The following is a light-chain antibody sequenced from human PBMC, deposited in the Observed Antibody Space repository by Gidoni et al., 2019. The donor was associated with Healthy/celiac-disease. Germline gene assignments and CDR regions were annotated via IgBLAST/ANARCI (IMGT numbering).Light chain of an antibody. J-gene: IGKJ1*01. CDR3: QQSYSTPRT. Sequence: DIQMTQSPSSLSASVGDRVTITCRASQSISSYLNWYQQKPGKAPKLLIYAASSLQSGVPSRFSGSGSGTDFTLTISSLQPEDFATYYCQQSYSTPRTFGQVTK. CDR2: AAS. CDR1: QSISSY. V-gene: IGKV1-39*01.